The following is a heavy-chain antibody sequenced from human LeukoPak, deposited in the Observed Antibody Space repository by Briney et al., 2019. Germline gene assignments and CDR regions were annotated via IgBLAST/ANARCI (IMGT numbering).Heavy chain of an antibody. V-gene: IGHV4-34*01. J-gene: IGHJ4*02. D-gene: IGHD6-6*01. CDR3: ARCAIYIAARCNY. CDR2: INHSGST. CDR1: GGSFSGYY. Sequence: SETLSLTCAVYGGSFSGYYWSWIRQPPGKGLEWIGEINHSGSTNYNPSLKSRVTISVDKSKNQFSLKLSSVTAADTAVYYCARCAIYIAARCNYWGQGTLVTVSS.